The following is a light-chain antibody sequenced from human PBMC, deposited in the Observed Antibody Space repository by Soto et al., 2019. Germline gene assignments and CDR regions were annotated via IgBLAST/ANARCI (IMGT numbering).Light chain of an antibody. J-gene: IGKJ1*01. V-gene: IGKV1-39*01. CDR2: AAS. CDR3: QQSYSTPVT. Sequence: IQMTQYPSSLSASVGDRVTITCRASQSVNTYLHWYQQKAGQAPKLLIYAASNLQSGVPSRFSGRGSGTDFTLTISSLQPEDFATYYCQQSYSTPVTFGQGTKVDIK. CDR1: QSVNTY.